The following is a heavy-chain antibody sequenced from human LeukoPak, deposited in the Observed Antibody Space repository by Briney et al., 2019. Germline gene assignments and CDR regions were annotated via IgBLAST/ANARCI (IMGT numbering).Heavy chain of an antibody. V-gene: IGHV4-31*03. Sequence: PSGTLSLTCTVSVGSVSRGGYYWNWIRQHPGKGLEWIGFTSYSEGTYYNPSLMSRITISVDISQNQFSLKMRDVTAADTAVYFCATADWESFYFDSWGQGALVAVSS. J-gene: IGHJ4*02. D-gene: IGHD1-26*01. CDR2: TSYSEGT. CDR1: VGSVSRGGYY. CDR3: ATADWESFYFDS.